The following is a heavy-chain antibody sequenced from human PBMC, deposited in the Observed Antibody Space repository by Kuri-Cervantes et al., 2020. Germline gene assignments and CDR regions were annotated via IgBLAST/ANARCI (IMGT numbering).Heavy chain of an antibody. J-gene: IGHJ3*01. CDR3: TRSNWNGGGAYDF. V-gene: IGHV3-48*02. CDR1: GFTFSSYS. CDR2: ISSSSSTI. D-gene: IGHD3-16*01. Sequence: GGSLRLSCAASGFTFSSYSMNWVRQAPGKGLEWVSYISSSSSTIYYADSVKGRFTISRDNAKNSLYLQMNSLRDEDTAVYYCTRSNWNGGGAYDFWGQGTMVTGSS.